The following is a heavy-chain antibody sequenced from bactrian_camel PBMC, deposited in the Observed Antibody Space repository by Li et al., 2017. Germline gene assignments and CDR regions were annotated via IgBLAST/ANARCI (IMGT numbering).Heavy chain of an antibody. CDR2: IYTGGGRT. J-gene: IGHJ4*01. Sequence: VQLVESGGGLVQPGGSLRLSCAASGFTFSTYGMTWFRQAPGKEREAVAGIYTGGGRTYYADSVKVRFFASRDRVKNTLSLQMNSLSPEDTATYYCAASPALCSRTLSLYVPLSNAYWGKGTQVTVS. D-gene: IGHD1*01. V-gene: IGHV3S31*01. CDR1: GFTFSTYG. CDR3: AASPALCSRTLSLYVPLSNAY.